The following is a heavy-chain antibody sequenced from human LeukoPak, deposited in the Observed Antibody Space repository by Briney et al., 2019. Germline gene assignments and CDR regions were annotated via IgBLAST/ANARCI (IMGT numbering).Heavy chain of an antibody. V-gene: IGHV5-51*01. CDR2: IYPGDSDT. CDR1: GYSFTSYW. D-gene: IGHD3-9*01. CDR3: ARVGYDILTGYYTLDY. Sequence: GESLKISCKGSGYSFTSYWIGWVRQMPGKGLEWMGIIYPGDSDTRYSPSFQGQVTISADKSISTAYLQWSSLKASDTAMYYCARVGYDILTGYYTLDYWGQGTLVTVSS. J-gene: IGHJ4*02.